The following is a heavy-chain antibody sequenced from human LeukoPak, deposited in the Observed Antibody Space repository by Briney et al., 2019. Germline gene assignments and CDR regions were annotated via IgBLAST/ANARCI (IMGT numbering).Heavy chain of an antibody. V-gene: IGHV1-46*01. D-gene: IGHD3-10*01. J-gene: IGHJ5*02. CDR2: INPSGGST. CDR3: ARGRPNDYYGSGSYYRVRYLYNWFDP. Sequence: GASVKVSCKASGYTFTSYYMHWVRQAPGQGLEWMGIINPSGGSTSYAQKFQGRVTMTRDMSTSTVYMELSSLRSEDTAVYYCARGRPNDYYGSGSYYRVRYLYNWFDPWGQGTLVTVSS. CDR1: GYTFTSYY.